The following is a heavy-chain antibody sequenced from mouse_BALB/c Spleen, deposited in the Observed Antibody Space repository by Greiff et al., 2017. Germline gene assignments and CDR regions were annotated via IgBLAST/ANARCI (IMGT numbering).Heavy chain of an antibody. J-gene: IGHJ4*01. V-gene: IGHV5-4*02. Sequence: EVQGVESGGGLVKPGGSLKLSCAASGFTFSDYYMYWVRQTPEKRLEWVATISDGGSYTYYPDSVKGRFTISRDNAKNNLYLQMSSLKSEDTAMYYCARDGFTTATRYAMDYWGQGTSVTVSS. CDR3: ARDGFTTATRYAMDY. D-gene: IGHD1-2*01. CDR2: ISDGGSYT. CDR1: GFTFSDYY.